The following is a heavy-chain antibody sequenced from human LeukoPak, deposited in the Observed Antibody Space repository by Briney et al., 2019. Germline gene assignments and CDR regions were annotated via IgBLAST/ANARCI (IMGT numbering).Heavy chain of an antibody. CDR3: ARDSGGSYSLYYFDY. CDR2: INQDGTEK. D-gene: IGHD1-26*01. J-gene: IGHJ4*02. Sequence: GGSLRLSCAVSGFTFRTYWMTWVRQAPGKGLEGVANINQDGTEKYYVDSVKGRFTISRDNAKNSLYLQMNSLRAEDTAVYYCARDSGGSYSLYYFDYWGQGTLVTVSS. V-gene: IGHV3-7*01. CDR1: GFTFRTYW.